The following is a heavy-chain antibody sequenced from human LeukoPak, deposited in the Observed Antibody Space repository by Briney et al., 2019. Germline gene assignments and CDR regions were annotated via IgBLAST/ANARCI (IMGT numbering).Heavy chain of an antibody. CDR2: ISGSGGST. V-gene: IGHV3-23*01. J-gene: IGHJ2*01. CDR3: AKPLYYDSSGRSFFWYFYL. Sequence: GGSLRLSCAASGFTFSSYAMSWVRQAPGKGLEWVSAISGSGGSTYYADSVKGRFTISRDNSKNTLYLQMNSLRAEDTAVYYCAKPLYYDSSGRSFFWYFYLWGRGTLVTVSS. D-gene: IGHD3-22*01. CDR1: GFTFSSYA.